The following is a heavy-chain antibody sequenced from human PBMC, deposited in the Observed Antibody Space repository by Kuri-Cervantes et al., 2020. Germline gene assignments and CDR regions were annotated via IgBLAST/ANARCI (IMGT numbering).Heavy chain of an antibody. V-gene: IGHV4-61*01. J-gene: IGHJ4*02. Sequence: SETLSLTCTVSGGSVSSGSYYWSWIRQPPGKGLEWIGYIYYSGSTNYNPSLKSRVTISVDTSKNQFSLKLSSVTAADTAVYYCARGRGTIFGVVTPYYFDYWGQGTLVTVSS. CDR3: ARGRGTIFGVVTPYYFDY. CDR2: IYYSGST. D-gene: IGHD3-3*01. CDR1: GGSVSSGSYY.